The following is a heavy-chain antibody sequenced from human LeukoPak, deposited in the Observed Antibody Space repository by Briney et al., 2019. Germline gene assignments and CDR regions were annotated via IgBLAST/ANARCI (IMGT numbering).Heavy chain of an antibody. V-gene: IGHV4-31*03. CDR2: IYYSGTT. CDR1: GGSVSSSRYY. J-gene: IGHJ4*02. D-gene: IGHD1-26*01. Sequence: PSETLSLTCSVSGGSVSSSRYYWSWIRQHPGKGLEWIGSIYYSGTTYYNPSLKSRVTMSVDTSKNQFSLKLISVTAADTAVYYCARDVTGGSYFDYWGQGTLVTVSS. CDR3: ARDVTGGSYFDY.